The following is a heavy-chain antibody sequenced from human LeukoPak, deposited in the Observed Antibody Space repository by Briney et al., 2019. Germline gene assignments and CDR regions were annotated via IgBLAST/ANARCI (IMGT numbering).Heavy chain of an antibody. V-gene: IGHV4-34*01. J-gene: IGHJ5*02. CDR2: INHSGST. D-gene: IGHD6-6*01. Sequence: KPSETLSLTCAVYGGSFSGYYWSWIRQPPGKGLEWIGEINHSGSTNYNPSLKSRVTISVDTSKNQFSLKLSSVTAADTAVYYCARGCVSRKYPKQLVRGRGWFDPWGQGTLVTVSS. CDR3: ARGCVSRKYPKQLVRGRGWFDP. CDR1: GGSFSGYY.